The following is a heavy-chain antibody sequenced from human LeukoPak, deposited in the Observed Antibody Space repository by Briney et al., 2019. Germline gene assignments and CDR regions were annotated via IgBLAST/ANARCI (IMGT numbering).Heavy chain of an antibody. CDR3: ARELSNYYGMDV. CDR2: IYSGGRT. D-gene: IGHD3-10*01. J-gene: IGHJ6*02. V-gene: IGHV3-66*01. CDR1: GFTVSNNY. Sequence: GGSLRLSCTASGFTVSNNYMSWVRQAPGKGLEWVSVIYSGGRTHYADSVKGRFTISRDNSKNTLYLQMNSLRAEDTAVYYCARELSNYYGMDVWGQGTTVTVSS.